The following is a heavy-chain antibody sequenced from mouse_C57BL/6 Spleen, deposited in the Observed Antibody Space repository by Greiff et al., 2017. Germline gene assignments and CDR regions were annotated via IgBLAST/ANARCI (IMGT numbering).Heavy chain of an antibody. V-gene: IGHV5-2*01. D-gene: IGHD1-1*01. CDR2: INSDGGST. J-gene: IGHJ3*01. CDR3: ARGDYGSPWLAY. CDR1: EYEFPSHD. Sequence: EVHLVESGGGLVQPGESLKLSCESNEYEFPSHDMSWVRKTPEKRLELVAAINSDGGSTYSPDTKERRFIISRDNTKKTLYLQMSSLRSENTALYYCARGDYGSPWLAYWGQGTLVTVSA.